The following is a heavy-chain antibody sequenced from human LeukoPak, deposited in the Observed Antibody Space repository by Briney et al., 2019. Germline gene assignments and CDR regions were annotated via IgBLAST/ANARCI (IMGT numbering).Heavy chain of an antibody. CDR3: ARETGLDHSKHLDY. CDR1: GYTFTTYY. D-gene: IGHD1-14*01. J-gene: IGHJ4*02. CDR2: SNPDSGAT. V-gene: IGHV1-2*02. Sequence: ASVKVSCKASGYTFTTYYIHWVRQAPGQGLEWMGWSNPDSGATNYAQKFQGRVTMTRDTSISTAYMELSRLTSDDTAVYYCARETGLDHSKHLDYWGQGTLVTVSS.